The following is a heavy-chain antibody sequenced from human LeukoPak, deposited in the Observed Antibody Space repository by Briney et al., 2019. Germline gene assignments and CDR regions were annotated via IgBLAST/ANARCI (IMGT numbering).Heavy chain of an antibody. V-gene: IGHV3-74*01. J-gene: IGHJ6*02. CDR2: INSDGSST. D-gene: IGHD3-16*01. CDR3: AKDYVITFGGVMGGHGMDV. Sequence: GGSLRLSCAASGFTFSSYWMHWVRQAPGKGLVWVSRINSDGSSTSYADSVKGRFTISRDNAKNSLYLQMNSLRAEDTALYYCAKDYVITFGGVMGGHGMDVWGQGTTVTVSS. CDR1: GFTFSSYW.